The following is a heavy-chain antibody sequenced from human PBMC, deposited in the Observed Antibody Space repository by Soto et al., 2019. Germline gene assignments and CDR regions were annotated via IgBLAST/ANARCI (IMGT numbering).Heavy chain of an antibody. CDR1: GFTFSSYA. CDR3: AKGRVVYAMSPWFDP. Sequence: PVGSLRLSCAASGFTFSSYAMSWVRQAPGKGLEWVSAISGSGGSTYYADSVKGRFTISRDNSKNTLYLQMNSLRAEDTAVYYCAKGRVVYAMSPWFDPWGQGTLVTVSS. CDR2: ISGSGGST. J-gene: IGHJ5*02. D-gene: IGHD2-8*02. V-gene: IGHV3-23*01.